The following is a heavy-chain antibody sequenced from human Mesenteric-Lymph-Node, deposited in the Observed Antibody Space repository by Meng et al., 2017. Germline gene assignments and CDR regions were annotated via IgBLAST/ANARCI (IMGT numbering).Heavy chain of an antibody. Sequence: QVQPGQSGAEVKKPGASVKVSCKASGYSFTTDAMHWVRQAPGQRLEWMGWINAGNGNTKYSEKFQSRVTITRDTAASTAYMELSSLRSEDTAVYYCERTGCSSSSCYDYWGQGTLVTVSS. CDR2: INAGNGNT. J-gene: IGHJ4*02. CDR3: ERTGCSSSSCYDY. CDR1: GYSFTTDA. V-gene: IGHV1-3*01. D-gene: IGHD2-2*01.